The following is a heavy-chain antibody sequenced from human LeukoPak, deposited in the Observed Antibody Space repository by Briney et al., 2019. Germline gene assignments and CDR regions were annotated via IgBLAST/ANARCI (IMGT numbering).Heavy chain of an antibody. CDR1: GFTFSRHN. Sequence: GGSLRLSCPGSGFTFSRHNMLWVRQAPGKGLEYVSAISYNGDSTYYVDSVKGRFTISRDNSKNTLDLQMSSLRPEDTAVYYCVSDRETQEQIWGPGTLVTVSS. V-gene: IGHV3-64D*09. D-gene: IGHD1-26*01. J-gene: IGHJ3*02. CDR2: ISYNGDST. CDR3: VSDRETQEQI.